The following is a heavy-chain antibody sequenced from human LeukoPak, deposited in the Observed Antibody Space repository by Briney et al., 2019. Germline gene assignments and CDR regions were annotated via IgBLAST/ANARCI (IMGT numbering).Heavy chain of an antibody. D-gene: IGHD6-19*01. CDR1: GGSISSSNW. CDR3: ARGLSSGWSSPNFDY. V-gene: IGHV4-4*02. J-gene: IGHJ4*02. CDR2: IYHSGST. Sequence: SETLSLTCAVSGGSISSSNWWSWVRPPPGKGLEWIGEIYHSGSTKYNPSLKGRVTMSVDTSKNQFSLKLSSVTAADTAVYYCARGLSSGWSSPNFDYWGQGTLVTVSS.